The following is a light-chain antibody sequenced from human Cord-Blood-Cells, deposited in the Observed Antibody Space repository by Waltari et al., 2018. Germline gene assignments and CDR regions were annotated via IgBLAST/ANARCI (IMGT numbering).Light chain of an antibody. J-gene: IGLJ3*02. CDR3: AAWDDSLSGRV. CDR1: SSNIGSNY. V-gene: IGLV1-47*01. CDR2: RNK. Sequence: QSVLTQPPSASGTPGQRVTISCSGSSSNIGSNYVYWYQQRPGTAPKPLIYRNKQRPSGVPDRFSGSKSGTSASLAISGLRSEDEADYYCAAWDDSLSGRVFGGGTKLTVL.